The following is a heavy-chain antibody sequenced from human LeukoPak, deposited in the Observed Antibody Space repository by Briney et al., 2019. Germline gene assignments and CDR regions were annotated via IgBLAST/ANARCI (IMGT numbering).Heavy chain of an antibody. J-gene: IGHJ3*02. D-gene: IGHD1-26*01. V-gene: IGHV4-59*01. CDR1: GGSISSYY. CDR3: ARGFRLVGACHAFDI. CDR2: IYYSGST. Sequence: PSETLSLTCTVSGGSISSYYRSWIRQPPGKGLEWIGYIYYSGSTNYNPSLKSRVTISVDTSKNQFSLKLSSVTAADTAVYYCARGFRLVGACHAFDIWGQGTMVTVSS.